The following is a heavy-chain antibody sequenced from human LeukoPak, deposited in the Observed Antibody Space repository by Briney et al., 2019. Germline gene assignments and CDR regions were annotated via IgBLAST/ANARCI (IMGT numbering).Heavy chain of an antibody. J-gene: IGHJ5*02. D-gene: IGHD6-13*01. V-gene: IGHV3-7*01. CDR1: GFTFSSYW. CDR2: MKQDGSEK. CDR3: ARESSSWCRTEGRFYP. Sequence: GSLRISCAPSGFTFSSYWMTWVRQAPGKGLEWVANMKQDGSEKYYVDSVKGRFTISRDNAKNSLYLQMNSLRAEDTAVYYCARESSSWCRTEGRFYPWGQGTLVTVA.